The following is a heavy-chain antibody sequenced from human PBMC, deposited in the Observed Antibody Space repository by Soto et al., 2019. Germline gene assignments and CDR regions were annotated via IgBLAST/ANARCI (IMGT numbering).Heavy chain of an antibody. D-gene: IGHD3-3*01. CDR2: IRNSGRST. Sequence: PGGSLRLSCAASGLTFSSYAMSWVRQAPGKGLEWVSHIRNSGRSTKYADSVKGRFTISRDNSKNTLYLQMNSLRAEDTAIYYRAKDALAYYDFWSWGQGTLVTVSS. V-gene: IGHV3-23*01. J-gene: IGHJ4*02. CDR3: AKDALAYYDFWS. CDR1: GLTFSSYA.